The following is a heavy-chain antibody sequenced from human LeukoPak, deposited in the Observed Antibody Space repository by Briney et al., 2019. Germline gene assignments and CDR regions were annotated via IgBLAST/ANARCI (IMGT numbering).Heavy chain of an antibody. CDR1: GFTFSSYS. J-gene: IGHJ6*04. V-gene: IGHV3-48*04. Sequence: GGSLGLSCAASGFTFSSYSMNWVRQAPGKGLEWVSYISSSGSTIYYADSVKGRFTISRDNAKNSLYLQMNSLRAEDTAVYYCAELGITMIGGVWGKGTTVTISS. CDR3: AELGITMIGGV. CDR2: ISSSGSTI. D-gene: IGHD3-10*02.